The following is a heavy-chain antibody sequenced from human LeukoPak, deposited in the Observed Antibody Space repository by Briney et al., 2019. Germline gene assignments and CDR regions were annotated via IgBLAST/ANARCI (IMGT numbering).Heavy chain of an antibody. D-gene: IGHD6-19*01. J-gene: IGHJ4*02. CDR3: APLAVADNSFDY. CDR1: GFTFSSYA. V-gene: IGHV3-23*01. CDR2: VGTSGST. Sequence: PGGSLRLSCAASGFTFSSYAMSWVRQAPGKGLEWVSAVGTSGSTYYADSVKGRFTISRDNSKNTLYLQMNSLRAEDTAVYYCAPLAVADNSFDYWGQGTLVTVSS.